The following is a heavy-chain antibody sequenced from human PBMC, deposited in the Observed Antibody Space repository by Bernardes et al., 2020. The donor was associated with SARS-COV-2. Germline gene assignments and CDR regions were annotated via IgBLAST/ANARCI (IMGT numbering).Heavy chain of an antibody. Sequence: ESVSLTCSVSGGSISSSNWWSWVRTPPGKGLEWIGEIYHSGSTNYNPSLKSRVTISVDKSKNQFSLKLSSVTAADTAVYYCARGDFAWDSSGYYSYYFDYWGQGTLVTVSS. CDR1: GGSISSSNW. CDR2: IYHSGST. D-gene: IGHD3-22*01. V-gene: IGHV4-4*02. J-gene: IGHJ4*02. CDR3: ARGDFAWDSSGYYSYYFDY.